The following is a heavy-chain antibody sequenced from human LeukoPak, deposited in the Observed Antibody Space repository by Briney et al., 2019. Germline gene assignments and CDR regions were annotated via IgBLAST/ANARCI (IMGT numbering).Heavy chain of an antibody. CDR2: INPSGGST. V-gene: IGHV1-46*01. CDR1: GYTFTSYY. J-gene: IGHJ4*02. D-gene: IGHD1-26*01. Sequence: ASVKVSCKASGYTFTSYYMHWVRQAPGQGLEWMGIINPSGGSTSYAQKFQGRVTMTRDMSTSTVYMELSSLRSEDTAVYYCARAPGSYRFDYWGQGTLVTVSS. CDR3: ARAPGSYRFDY.